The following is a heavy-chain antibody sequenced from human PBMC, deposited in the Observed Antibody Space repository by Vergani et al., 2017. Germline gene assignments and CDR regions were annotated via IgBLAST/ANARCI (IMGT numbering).Heavy chain of an antibody. CDR3: ARDGTATGGYYGSVRPGEFDY. D-gene: IGHD3-10*01. Sequence: EVQLVESGGGLVQPGGSLRLSCAASGFTFSSYSMNWVRQAPGKGLEWVSYISSSSSTIYYADSVKGRFTISRDNAKNSLYLQMNSLRDEDTAVYYCARDGTATGGYYGSVRPGEFDYWGQGTLVTVSS. CDR2: ISSSSSTI. CDR1: GFTFSSYS. J-gene: IGHJ4*02. V-gene: IGHV3-48*02.